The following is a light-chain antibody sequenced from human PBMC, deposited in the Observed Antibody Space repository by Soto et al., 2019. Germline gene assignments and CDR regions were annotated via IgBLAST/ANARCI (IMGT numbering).Light chain of an antibody. CDR3: QQYNTWLWT. J-gene: IGKJ1*01. CDR1: QSVNAN. Sequence: EVVMTQSPATLSVSPGERATLSCRASQSVNANLAWYQQKPGQAPRLLIHGSSNRATGIPARFSGSGFGTAFIIIISRLQSEDFAVYYCQQYNTWLWTFGQGTKV. CDR2: GSS. V-gene: IGKV3-15*01.